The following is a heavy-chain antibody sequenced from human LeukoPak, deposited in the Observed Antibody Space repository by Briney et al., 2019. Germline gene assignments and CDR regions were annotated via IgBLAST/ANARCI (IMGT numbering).Heavy chain of an antibody. J-gene: IGHJ4*02. CDR3: ARAPTSTKNY. CDR1: GFTFSSYS. Sequence: PGGSLRLSCAASGFTFSSYSMNWVRQAPGKGLEWVSSISSSSSYIYYADSVKGRFTIFRDNAKNSLYLQMNSLRAEDTAVYYCARAPTSTKNYWGQGTLVTVSS. CDR2: ISSSSSYI. D-gene: IGHD5/OR15-5a*01. V-gene: IGHV3-21*01.